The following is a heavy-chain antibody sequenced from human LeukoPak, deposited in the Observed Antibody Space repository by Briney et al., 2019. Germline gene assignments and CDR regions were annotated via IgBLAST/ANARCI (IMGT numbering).Heavy chain of an antibody. CDR1: GLTFSSYG. Sequence: GGSLRFSGAASGLTFSSYGMHWVRQAPGKGLEWVAVISYDGSNKYYADSVKGRFTISRDNSKNTLYLQMNSLRAEDTAVYHCAKDWGRRGAFDIWGQGTMVTVSS. V-gene: IGHV3-30*18. J-gene: IGHJ3*02. CDR2: ISYDGSNK. CDR3: AKDWGRRGAFDI. D-gene: IGHD3-16*01.